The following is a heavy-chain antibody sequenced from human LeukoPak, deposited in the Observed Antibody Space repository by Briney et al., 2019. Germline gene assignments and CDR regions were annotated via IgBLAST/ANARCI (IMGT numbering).Heavy chain of an antibody. CDR1: GFTFSSYG. CDR3: AGTYYDILTSPQNWLDP. CDR2: IRYDGSNK. J-gene: IGHJ5*02. V-gene: IGHV3-30*02. Sequence: PGKSPRLSCAASGFTFSSYGMHWVRQAPGKGLEWVAFIRYDGSNKYYADSVKGRFTMSRDNSKNTLYLQMNSLRAEDTGVYYCAGTYYDILTSPQNWLDPWGQGTLVTVSS. D-gene: IGHD3-9*01.